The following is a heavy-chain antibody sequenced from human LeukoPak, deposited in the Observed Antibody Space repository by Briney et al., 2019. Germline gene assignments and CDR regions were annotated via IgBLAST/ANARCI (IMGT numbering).Heavy chain of an antibody. CDR2: IYYSGST. J-gene: IGHJ5*02. Sequence: KPSETLSLTCTVSGGSISSYYWSWIRQPPGKGLEWIGYIYYSGSTNYNPSLRSRVTISVDTSKNQFSLKLSSVTAADTAVYYCARVGSYDSSAYYPNWFDPWGQGTLVTVSS. V-gene: IGHV4-59*01. CDR3: ARVGSYDSSAYYPNWFDP. D-gene: IGHD3-22*01. CDR1: GGSISSYY.